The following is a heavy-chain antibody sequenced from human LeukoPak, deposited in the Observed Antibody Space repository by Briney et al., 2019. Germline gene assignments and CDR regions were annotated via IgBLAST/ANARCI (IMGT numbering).Heavy chain of an antibody. CDR3: AREGHYFDY. CDR2: IYYSGST. J-gene: IGHJ4*02. V-gene: IGHV4-59*01. CDR1: GGSISSYY. Sequence: SETLSLTCTVSGGSISSYYWSWIRQPPGKGLEWIGYIYYSGSTNYNPSLKGRVTISVDTSKNQFSLKLSSVTAADTAVYYCAREGHYFDYWGQGTLVTVSS.